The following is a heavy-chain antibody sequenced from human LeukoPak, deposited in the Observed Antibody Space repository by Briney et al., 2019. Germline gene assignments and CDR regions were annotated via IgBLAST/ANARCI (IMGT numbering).Heavy chain of an antibody. V-gene: IGHV3-33*01. Sequence: GRSLRLSCAASGFTFSSYGMHWVRQAPGKGLEWVAVIWYDGSNKYYADSVKGRFTISRDNAKNSLYLQMNSLRAEDTAVYYCARSGGITGALFDYWGQGTLVTVSS. D-gene: IGHD1-20*01. CDR2: IWYDGSNK. CDR1: GFTFSSYG. J-gene: IGHJ4*02. CDR3: ARSGGITGALFDY.